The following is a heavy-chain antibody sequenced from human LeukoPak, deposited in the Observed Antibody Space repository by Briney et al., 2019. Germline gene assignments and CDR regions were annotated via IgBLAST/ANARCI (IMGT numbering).Heavy chain of an antibody. J-gene: IGHJ4*02. Sequence: GGSLRLSCTASGFSLGSYWMNWVRQAPGKGLEWVGRIASKTDGGTTDYAAPVKGRFTISRDDSKNTLFLQMNSLKTEDTAVYYCTTGIRGDCGQGTLVTVSS. CDR3: TTGIRGD. CDR2: IASKTDGGTT. V-gene: IGHV3-15*04. CDR1: GFSLGSYW.